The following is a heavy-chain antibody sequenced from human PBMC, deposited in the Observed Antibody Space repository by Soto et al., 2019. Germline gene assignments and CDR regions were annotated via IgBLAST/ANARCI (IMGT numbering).Heavy chain of an antibody. CDR3: ARGITIFGVVIMVYYGMDV. V-gene: IGHV3-30*03. CDR2: ISYDGSNK. CDR1: GFTFSSYG. D-gene: IGHD3-3*01. J-gene: IGHJ6*02. Sequence: GGSLRLSCAASGFTFSSYGMHWVRQAPGKGLEWVAVISYDGSNKYYADSVKGRFTISRDNSKNTLYLQMNSLRAEDTAVYYCARGITIFGVVIMVYYGMDVWGQGTTVTVSS.